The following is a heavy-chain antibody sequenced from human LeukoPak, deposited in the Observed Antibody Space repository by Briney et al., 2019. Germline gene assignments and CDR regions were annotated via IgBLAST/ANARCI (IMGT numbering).Heavy chain of an antibody. V-gene: IGHV1-2*02. CDR3: ARKGGLGLATPDFGVVITNPQVNPVDY. CDR1: GYTFTGYY. CDR2: INPNSGGT. D-gene: IGHD3-3*01. Sequence: ASVKVSCKASGYTFTGYYMHWVRQAPGQGLEWMGWINPNSGGTNYAQKFQGRVTMTRDTSISTAYMELSRLRSDDTAVYYCARKGGLGLATPDFGVVITNPQVNPVDYWGQGTLVIVSS. J-gene: IGHJ4*02.